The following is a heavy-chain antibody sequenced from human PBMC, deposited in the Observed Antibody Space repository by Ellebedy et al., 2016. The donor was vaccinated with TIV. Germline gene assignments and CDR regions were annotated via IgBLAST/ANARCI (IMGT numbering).Heavy chain of an antibody. V-gene: IGHV1-3*01. Sequence: AASVNVSCKASGYTFTLYTMLWVRHAPGQRLDWMGWVHGATGNTKYSQKFQDRVSITRDMSAGTTYMELSSLRYEETAVYYCARNYLRRDGFNHLFFDYWGQGALVTVSS. CDR1: GYTFTLYT. D-gene: IGHD5-24*01. J-gene: IGHJ4*02. CDR2: VHGATGNT. CDR3: ARNYLRRDGFNHLFFDY.